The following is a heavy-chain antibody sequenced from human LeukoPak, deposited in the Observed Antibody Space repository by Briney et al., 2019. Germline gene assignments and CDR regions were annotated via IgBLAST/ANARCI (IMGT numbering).Heavy chain of an antibody. J-gene: IGHJ4*02. V-gene: IGHV3-7*03. CDR2: IKHDGSEK. Sequence: GGSLRLSCAASGFTFSSYWMSWVRQAPGKGLEWVANIKHDGSEKYYVDSVKGRFTISRDNAKNSLYLQMDNLRAEDTAFYYCARGRSCDYWGQGTLVTVSS. CDR1: GFTFSSYW. D-gene: IGHD2-15*01. CDR3: ARGRSCDY.